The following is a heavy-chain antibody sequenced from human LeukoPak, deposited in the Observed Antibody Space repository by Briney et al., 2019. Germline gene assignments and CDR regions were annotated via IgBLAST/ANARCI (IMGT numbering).Heavy chain of an antibody. D-gene: IGHD3-9*01. Sequence: ASMKVSCKASEYIFTDYYIHWVRQAPGQGLEWMGWINPHSGGINYAQNFQYTVTMTGDTPISTAYIELSRLTSDDTAIYYCARGGDNYDILTRWGQGTLVTVSS. V-gene: IGHV1-2*02. CDR2: INPHSGGI. J-gene: IGHJ4*02. CDR3: ARGGDNYDILTR. CDR1: EYIFTDYY.